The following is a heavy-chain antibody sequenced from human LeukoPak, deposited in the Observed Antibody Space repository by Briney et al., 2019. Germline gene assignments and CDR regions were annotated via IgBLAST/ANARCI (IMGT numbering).Heavy chain of an antibody. J-gene: IGHJ4*02. CDR1: GFTLTSTG. V-gene: IGHV3-30*02. Sequence: GGSLRLSCAMSGFTLTSTGMHWVRQAPGKGLEWVAFMHYDGRNILYADSVKGRFSISRDNSKNTLYLQMNSLRAEDTAVYYCARVQHWNYAYFDYWGQGTLVTVSS. CDR2: MHYDGRNI. CDR3: ARVQHWNYAYFDY. D-gene: IGHD1-7*01.